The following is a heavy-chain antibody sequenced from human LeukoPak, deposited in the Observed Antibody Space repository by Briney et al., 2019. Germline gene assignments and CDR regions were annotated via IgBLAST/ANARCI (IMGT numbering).Heavy chain of an antibody. J-gene: IGHJ4*02. Sequence: SGGSLRLSCAASGFTFSSYEMNWVRQAPGKGLEWVSYISSSGSTIYYADSVKGRFTISRDNAKNSLYLQINSLRAEDTAVYYCAREQTGYFDYWGQGTLVTVSS. V-gene: IGHV3-48*03. CDR2: ISSSGSTI. D-gene: IGHD1-1*01. CDR3: AREQTGYFDY. CDR1: GFTFSSYE.